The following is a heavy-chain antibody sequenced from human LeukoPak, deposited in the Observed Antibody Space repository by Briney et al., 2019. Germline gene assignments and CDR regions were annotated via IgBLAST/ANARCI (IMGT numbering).Heavy chain of an antibody. V-gene: IGHV3-20*04. Sequence: GGSLRLSCAASGFTFDDYGMSWVRQAPGKGLEWVSGINWNGGSTGYADSVKGRFTISRDNAKNSLYLQMNSLRAEDTALYYCARDSPVLGSGDYYYYGMDVWGQGTTVTVSS. CDR1: GFTFDDYG. D-gene: IGHD6-19*01. CDR3: ARDSPVLGSGDYYYYGMDV. CDR2: INWNGGST. J-gene: IGHJ6*02.